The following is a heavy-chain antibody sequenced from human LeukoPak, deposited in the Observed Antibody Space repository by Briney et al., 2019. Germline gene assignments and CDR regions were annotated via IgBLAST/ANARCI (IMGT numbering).Heavy chain of an antibody. J-gene: IGHJ6*03. CDR3: ASRRMSDQLSYYYMDV. D-gene: IGHD2-2*01. Sequence: ASVKVSCKASGGTFSSYAISRVRQAPGQGLEWMGGIIPIFGTANYAQKFQGRVTITADESTSTAYTELSSLRSEDTAVYYCASRRMSDQLSYYYMDVWGKGTTVTVSS. V-gene: IGHV1-69*13. CDR2: IIPIFGTA. CDR1: GGTFSSYA.